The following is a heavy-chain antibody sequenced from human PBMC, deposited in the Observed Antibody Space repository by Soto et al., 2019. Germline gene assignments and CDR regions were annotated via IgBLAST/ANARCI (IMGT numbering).Heavy chain of an antibody. CDR1: GGSISSGGYS. J-gene: IGHJ4*02. CDR3: ARYQATVASYDY. D-gene: IGHD4-17*01. CDR2: IYHGGST. Sequence: SEALSLTCAVSGGSISSGGYSWSWIRQPPGKGLEWIGYIYHGGSTYYNPSLKSRVTISVDRSKNQFSLKLSSVTAADTAVYYCARYQATVASYDYWGQGTLVTGSS. V-gene: IGHV4-30-2*01.